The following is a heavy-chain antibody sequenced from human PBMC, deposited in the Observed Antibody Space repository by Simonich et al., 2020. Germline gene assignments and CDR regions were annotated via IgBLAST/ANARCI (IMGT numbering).Heavy chain of an antibody. Sequence: QVQLQQWGAGLLKPSETLSLTCAVYGGSFSGYYWSWIRQPPGKGLEWIGEINNRGSTNYNPSLKSRVTISVDTSKNQFSLKLSSVTAADTAVYYCARRYYSTSFDYWGQGTLVTVSS. V-gene: IGHV4-34*01. CDR3: ARRYYSTSFDY. D-gene: IGHD6-6*01. CDR1: GGSFSGYY. CDR2: INNRGST. J-gene: IGHJ4*02.